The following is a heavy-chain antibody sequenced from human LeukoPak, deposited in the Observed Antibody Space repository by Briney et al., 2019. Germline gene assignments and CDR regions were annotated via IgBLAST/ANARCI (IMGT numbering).Heavy chain of an antibody. CDR3: ARDSLYSSSWYFDY. D-gene: IGHD6-13*01. V-gene: IGHV3-66*02. Sequence: PGGSLRLSCAASGFTFSSYTMNWVRQATGKGLEWVSVIYSGGSTYYADSVKGRFTISRDNSKNMLYLQMNSLRAEDTAVYYCARDSLYSSSWYFDYWGQGTLVTVSS. J-gene: IGHJ4*02. CDR1: GFTFSSYT. CDR2: IYSGGST.